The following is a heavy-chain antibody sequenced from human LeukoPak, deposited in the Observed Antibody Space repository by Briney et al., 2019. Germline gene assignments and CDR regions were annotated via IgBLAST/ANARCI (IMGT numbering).Heavy chain of an antibody. CDR1: GYTFTSYD. CDR3: SRDYLDFDAIKGMDV. Sequence: ASVKVSCKASGYTFTSYDINWVRQATGQGLEWMGWMNPNSGNTGYAQKVQGRVTMTRNTSISAAYMELSSLRSEDTAVYYCSRDYLDFDAIKGMDVWGKGTPVTISS. D-gene: IGHD3-9*01. V-gene: IGHV1-8*01. J-gene: IGHJ6*03. CDR2: MNPNSGNT.